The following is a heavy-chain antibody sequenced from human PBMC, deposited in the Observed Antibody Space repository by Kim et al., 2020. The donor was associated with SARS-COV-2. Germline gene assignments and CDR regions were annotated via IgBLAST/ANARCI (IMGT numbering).Heavy chain of an antibody. Sequence: SETLSLTCTVSGGSISSSSYYWGWIRQPPGKGLEWIGSIYYSGSTYYNPSLKSRVTISVDTSKNQFSLKLSSVTAADTAVYYCARHSETTVTTSFDYWGQGTLVTVSS. J-gene: IGHJ4*02. D-gene: IGHD4-17*01. V-gene: IGHV4-39*01. CDR1: GGSISSSSYY. CDR2: IYYSGST. CDR3: ARHSETTVTTSFDY.